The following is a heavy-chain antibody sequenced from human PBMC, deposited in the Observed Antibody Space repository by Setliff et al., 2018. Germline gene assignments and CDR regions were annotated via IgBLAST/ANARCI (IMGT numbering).Heavy chain of an antibody. Sequence: GGSLRLSCAASGFTFSSYAMSWVRQAPGKGLEWVAVISYDGSNKYYADSVKGRFTISRDNSKNTLYLQMNSLRAEDTAVYYCARGGTPYDSSGYFFTPPDNWGQGTLVTVSS. J-gene: IGHJ4*02. CDR2: ISYDGSNK. V-gene: IGHV3-30-3*01. CDR1: GFTFSSYA. D-gene: IGHD3-22*01. CDR3: ARGGTPYDSSGYFFTPPDN.